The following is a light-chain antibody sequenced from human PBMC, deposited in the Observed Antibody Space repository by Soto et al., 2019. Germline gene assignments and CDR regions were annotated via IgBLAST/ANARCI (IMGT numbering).Light chain of an antibody. Sequence: EIVLTQSPGTVSLSPGDRATISCRASQSVRNSYLAWYQQKPGQAPRLLIYGASIRATGIPDRFSGSGSGTDFTLTISRLEPEDFAVYYCQQDGSLPRTFGQGTKLESK. V-gene: IGKV3-20*01. CDR3: QQDGSLPRT. CDR1: QSVRNSY. CDR2: GAS. J-gene: IGKJ2*01.